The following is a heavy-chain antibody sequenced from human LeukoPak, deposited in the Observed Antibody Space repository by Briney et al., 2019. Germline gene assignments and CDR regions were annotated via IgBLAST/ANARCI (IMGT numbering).Heavy chain of an antibody. D-gene: IGHD4-17*01. CDR1: GSSFTSYW. CDR2: IYPGDSDT. Sequence: GASLKISCRGSGSSFTSYWIGWVRQMPGKGLEWMGIIYPGDSDTRYSPSFQGQVTISADKSISTAYLQWSSLKASDTGMYYCATVRTYGDYAMDYWGQGTLVTVSS. CDR3: ATVRTYGDYAMDY. V-gene: IGHV5-51*01. J-gene: IGHJ4*02.